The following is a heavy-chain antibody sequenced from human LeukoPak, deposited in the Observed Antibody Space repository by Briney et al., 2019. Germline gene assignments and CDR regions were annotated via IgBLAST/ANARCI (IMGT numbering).Heavy chain of an antibody. V-gene: IGHV1-2*02. D-gene: IGHD6-19*01. J-gene: IGHJ4*02. CDR2: INPNSGGT. Sequence: EASVKVSCKASGYTFTSYGISWVRQAPGQGLEWMGWINPNSGGTNYAQKFQGRVTMTRDTSISTAYMELSRLRSDDTAVYYCARVLAVADSMGGYWGQGTLVTVSS. CDR3: ARVLAVADSMGGY. CDR1: GYTFTSYG.